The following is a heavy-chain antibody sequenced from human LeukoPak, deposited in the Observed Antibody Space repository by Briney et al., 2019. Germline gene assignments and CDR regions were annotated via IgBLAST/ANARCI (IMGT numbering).Heavy chain of an antibody. V-gene: IGHV3-48*03. CDR3: ARLRFSQY. J-gene: IGHJ4*02. CDR1: GFTFSSYE. CDR2: ISSSSTTI. D-gene: IGHD3-3*01. Sequence: GGSLRLSCVASGFTFSSYEMNWVRQAPGKGLEWVSYISSSSTTIYYADSVKGRFTVSRDNAKNSLYLQMNSLRAEDTAVYYCARLRFSQYWGQGTLVTVSS.